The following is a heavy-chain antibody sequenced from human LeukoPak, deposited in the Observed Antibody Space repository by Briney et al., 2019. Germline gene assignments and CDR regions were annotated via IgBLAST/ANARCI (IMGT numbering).Heavy chain of an antibody. CDR3: ARVEGSAATFDD. V-gene: IGHV1-2*02. J-gene: IGHJ4*02. D-gene: IGHD3-10*01. Sequence: ASVKVSRKASVYTFSAYYVHWVRQAPGQGLEWMGWISPYSGGTRYAQKSQGRVTLTSDTSNSTAYLELTGLRSDDTAVYYCARVEGSAATFDDWGQGTLVTVSS. CDR1: VYTFSAYY. CDR2: ISPYSGGT.